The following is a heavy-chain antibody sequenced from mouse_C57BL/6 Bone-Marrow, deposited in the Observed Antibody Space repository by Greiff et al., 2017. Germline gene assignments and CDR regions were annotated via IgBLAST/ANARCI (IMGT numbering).Heavy chain of an antibody. J-gene: IGHJ4*01. D-gene: IGHD2-2*01. V-gene: IGHV14-2*01. CDR2: IDPEDGET. CDR3: ASFYYGYHDGPSMDY. CDR1: GFNIKDYY. Sequence: EVQGVESGAELMKPGASVKLSCTASGFNIKDYYMHWVKQRTEQGLEWIGRIDPEDGETKYAPKFQGKATITAETSSNPAYLQLSSLTSEDTAVYYCASFYYGYHDGPSMDYWGQGTSVTGSS.